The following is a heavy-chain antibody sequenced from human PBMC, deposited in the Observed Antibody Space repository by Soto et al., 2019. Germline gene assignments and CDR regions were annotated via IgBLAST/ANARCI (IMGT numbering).Heavy chain of an antibody. CDR1: GCTFSSYA. D-gene: IGHD6-13*01. J-gene: IGHJ6*02. CDR3: ARDSGAAESNQAYYYYGMDV. V-gene: IGHV1-69*13. CDR2: IIPIFGTA. Sequence: SVKVSCKASGCTFSSYAISWVRQAPGQGLEWMGGIIPIFGTANYAQKFQGRVTITADESTSTAYMELSSLRSEDTAVYYCARDSGAAESNQAYYYYGMDVWGQGTTVTVSS.